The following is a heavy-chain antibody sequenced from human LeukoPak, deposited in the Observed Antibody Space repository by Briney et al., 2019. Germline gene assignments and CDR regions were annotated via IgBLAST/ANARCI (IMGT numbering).Heavy chain of an antibody. CDR3: ARTYDFGRGPPGDAFDN. CDR1: GFTFTIFG. Sequence: PGGSLRLSCAASGFTFTIFGLNWVRQAPGKGPEWVSYIDARSGITYYADSVQGRFTISRVNAKESVFLQMNSLRADDTAVYYCARTYDFGRGPPGDAFDNWGPGTLVTVSS. J-gene: IGHJ3*02. CDR2: IDARSGIT. V-gene: IGHV3-48*01. D-gene: IGHD3-3*01.